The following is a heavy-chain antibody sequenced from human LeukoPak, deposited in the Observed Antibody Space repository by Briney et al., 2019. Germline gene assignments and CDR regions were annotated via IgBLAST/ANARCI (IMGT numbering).Heavy chain of an antibody. J-gene: IGHJ5*02. V-gene: IGHV3-48*03. CDR2: ISSSDNTI. Sequence: GGSLRLSCAASGFTFSSYEMHWVRQAPGKGLEWISYISSSDNTIYYTDSVKGRFTISRDNAKNSLYLQMNSLRAEDTAVYYCARESRITMIVGSWGQGTLVTVSS. CDR1: GFTFSSYE. CDR3: ARESRITMIVGS. D-gene: IGHD3-22*01.